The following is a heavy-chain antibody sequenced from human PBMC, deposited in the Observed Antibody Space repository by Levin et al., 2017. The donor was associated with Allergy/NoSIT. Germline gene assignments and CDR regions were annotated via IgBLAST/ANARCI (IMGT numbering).Heavy chain of an antibody. V-gene: IGHV3-30*03. J-gene: IGHJ4*02. CDR2: ISSAGSDG. CDR1: GLNFNSYG. Sequence: GGSLRLSCAVSGLNFNSYGMNWVRQARGKGLEWVALISSAGSDGYYADSVRGRFTISRDTSKSTLYLQMNLLRPDDTAVYYCAARVFDFWGQGTLVTVSS. CDR3: AARVFDF.